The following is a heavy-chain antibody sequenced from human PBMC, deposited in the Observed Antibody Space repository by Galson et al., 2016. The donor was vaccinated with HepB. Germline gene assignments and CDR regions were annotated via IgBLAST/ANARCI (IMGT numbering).Heavy chain of an antibody. Sequence: SLRLSCAASGFTFSSYNMNWVRQAPGKGLEWVSSISRSSRHIYYADSVKGRFTISRDNAKNSLYLQMNSLRVEDTAVYFCARDREGTSWFSGDYDHYGMDVWGQGTLVTVSS. D-gene: IGHD6-13*01. V-gene: IGHV3-21*01. CDR3: ARDREGTSWFSGDYDHYGMDV. CDR2: ISRSSRHI. CDR1: GFTFSSYN. J-gene: IGHJ6*02.